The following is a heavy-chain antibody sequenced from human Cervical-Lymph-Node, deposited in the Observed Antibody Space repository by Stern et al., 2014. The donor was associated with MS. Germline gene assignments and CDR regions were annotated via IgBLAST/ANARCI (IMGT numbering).Heavy chain of an antibody. V-gene: IGHV3-30*18. CDR3: AKDPRIYDSSGYLDA. D-gene: IGHD3-22*01. CDR1: GFTFSLYD. CDR2: ISYDGDNK. Sequence: VQLVQSGGGVVQPGRSLRLSCAASGFTFSLYDMHWVRQVPGKGLEWEAAISYDGDNKFYTDSVKGRFTISRDNSKSTLYLQLNSLRPEDTAIYYCAKDPRIYDSSGYLDAWGQGTLVTVSS. J-gene: IGHJ5*02.